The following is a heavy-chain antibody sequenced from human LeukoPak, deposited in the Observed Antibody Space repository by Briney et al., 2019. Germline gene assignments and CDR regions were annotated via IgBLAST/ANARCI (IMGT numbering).Heavy chain of an antibody. CDR1: GGSISSYY. D-gene: IGHD4-17*01. CDR3: ARANNGDVDY. J-gene: IGHJ4*02. V-gene: IGHV4-4*07. Sequence: PSETLSLTCTVSGGSISSYYWSWIRQPAGKGLEWIGRIYSTGSTNYNPSLKSRVTISIDKSKNQFSLKVSSVTAADTAVYYCARANNGDVDYWGQGTLVTVSS. CDR2: IYSTGST.